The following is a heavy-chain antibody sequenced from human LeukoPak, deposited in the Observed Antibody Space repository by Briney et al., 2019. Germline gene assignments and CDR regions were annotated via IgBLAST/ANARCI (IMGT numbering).Heavy chain of an antibody. J-gene: IGHJ6*03. CDR2: MNPNSGNT. CDR1: GYTHPSYD. D-gene: IGHD3-3*01. Sequence: ASVKVSRKASGYTHPSYDINWAREATGQGLEWMGWMNPNSGNTGYAQKFQGRVTMTRNTSISTAYMELSSLRSEDTAVYYCAREGPRVSTIFGVVISVAGRRPPSYYYMDVWGKGTTVTVSS. V-gene: IGHV1-8*01. CDR3: AREGPRVSTIFGVVISVAGRRPPSYYYMDV.